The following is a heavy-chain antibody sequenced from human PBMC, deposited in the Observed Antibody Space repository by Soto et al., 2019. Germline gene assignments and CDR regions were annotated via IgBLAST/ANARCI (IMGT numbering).Heavy chain of an antibody. D-gene: IGHD2-2*01. CDR3: ARWDCSSTSCHYYYYGMDV. CDR1: GYSFTSYW. J-gene: IGHJ6*02. V-gene: IGHV5-10-1*01. CDR2: IDPSDSYT. Sequence: GESLKISCKGSGYSFTSYWISWVRQMPGKGLEWMGRIDPSDSYTNYSPSFQGHVTISADKSISTAYLQWSSLKASDTAMYYCARWDCSSTSCHYYYYGMDVWGQGTTVTVSS.